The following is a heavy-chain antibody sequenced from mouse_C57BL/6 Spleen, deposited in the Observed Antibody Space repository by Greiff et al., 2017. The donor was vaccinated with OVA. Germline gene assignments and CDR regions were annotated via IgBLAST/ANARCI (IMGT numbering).Heavy chain of an antibody. CDR1: GYAFTNYL. D-gene: IGHD1-1*01. CDR2: INPGSGGT. J-gene: IGHJ4*01. Sequence: VQLQQSGAELVRPGTSVKVSCKASGYAFTNYLIEWVKQRPGQGLEWIGVINPGSGGTNYNEKFKGKATLTADKSSSTAYMQLSSLTSEDSAVYFCARDGSSPHYAMDYWGQGTSVTVSS. V-gene: IGHV1-54*01. CDR3: ARDGSSPHYAMDY.